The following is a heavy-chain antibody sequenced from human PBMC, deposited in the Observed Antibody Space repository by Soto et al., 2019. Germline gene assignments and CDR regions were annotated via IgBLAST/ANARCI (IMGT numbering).Heavy chain of an antibody. CDR3: ARGYTSGYPSNWFHP. V-gene: IGHV3-30*03. CDR1: GFTFSSYG. D-gene: IGHD3-3*01. CDR2: IAYDGSKK. Sequence: QVQLVESGGGVVQPGRSLRLSCAASGFTFSSYGMHWVRQAPGKGLEWVAVIAYDGSKKYYADSVKGRFTSSRDNSKNTLYLQMDSLRDEDTAVYYCARGYTSGYPSNWFHPWGQGTLVTVSS. J-gene: IGHJ5*02.